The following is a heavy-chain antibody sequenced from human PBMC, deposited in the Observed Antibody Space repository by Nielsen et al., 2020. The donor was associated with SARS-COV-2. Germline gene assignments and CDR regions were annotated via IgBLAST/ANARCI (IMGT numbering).Heavy chain of an antibody. CDR2: ISYDGSNK. CDR1: GFTFSSYG. D-gene: IGHD2-2*01. V-gene: IGHV3-30*03. CDR3: ARGLKKYCSSTSCYYSYYYMDV. Sequence: GESLKISCAASGFTFSSYGMHWVRQAPGKGLEWVAVISYDGSNKYYADSVKGRFTISRDNSKNTLYLQMNSLRAEDTAVYYCARGLKKYCSSTSCYYSYYYMDVWGKGTTVTVSS. J-gene: IGHJ6*03.